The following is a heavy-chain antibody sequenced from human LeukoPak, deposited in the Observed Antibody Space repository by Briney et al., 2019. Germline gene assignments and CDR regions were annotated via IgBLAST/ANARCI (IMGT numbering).Heavy chain of an antibody. CDR1: GFTFSSYG. V-gene: IGHV3-33*01. CDR3: VREDIVYYYMDV. D-gene: IGHD5-12*01. J-gene: IGHJ6*03. CDR2: ICYDGSNK. Sequence: GRSLRLSCAASGFTFSSYGMRWVRQAPGKGLEWVAVICYDGSNKYYADAVKGGFTISRDNSNNTLYLQRSTLREEKAAVYYCVREDIVYYYMDVWGKGTTVTVSS.